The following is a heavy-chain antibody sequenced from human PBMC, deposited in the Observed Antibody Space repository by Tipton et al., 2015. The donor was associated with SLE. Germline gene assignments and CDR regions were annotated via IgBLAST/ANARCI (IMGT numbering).Heavy chain of an antibody. Sequence: TLSLTCSVSGASISTYYWSWIRQPAGKGLEWIGRIYTSGSTNYNPSLKSRVTISVDTSKNQFSLKLSSVTAADTAVYYCARVLGVVKSYYMDVWGKGTTVTVSS. CDR1: GASISTYY. J-gene: IGHJ6*03. CDR2: IYTSGST. CDR3: ARVLGVVKSYYMDV. D-gene: IGHD3-3*01. V-gene: IGHV4-4*07.